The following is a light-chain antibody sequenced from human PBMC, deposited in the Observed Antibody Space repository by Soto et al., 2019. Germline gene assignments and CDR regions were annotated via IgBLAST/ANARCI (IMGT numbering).Light chain of an antibody. CDR1: SSDIGGYNY. Sequence: QSALTQPPSASGSPGQSVTISCTGTSSDIGGYNYVSWYQQPPGKAPKLMIYEVTKRPSGVPDRFSGSKSGNTASLTVSGLQAEDEADYYCTSFAGNFNLVFGGGTQLTVL. CDR2: EVT. V-gene: IGLV2-8*01. J-gene: IGLJ2*01. CDR3: TSFAGNFNLV.